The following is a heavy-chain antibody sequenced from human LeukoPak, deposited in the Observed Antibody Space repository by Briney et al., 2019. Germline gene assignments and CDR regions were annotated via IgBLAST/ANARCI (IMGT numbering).Heavy chain of an antibody. J-gene: IGHJ6*03. V-gene: IGHV1-18*01. CDR2: ISAYNGNT. CDR3: ARAPTVVKIYYYMDV. D-gene: IGHD4-23*01. CDR1: GYAFTSYG. Sequence: ASGNVAFKASGYAFTSYGISWVRQAPGQGLEWMGWISAYNGNTNYAQKLQGRVTMTTDTSTSTAYMELRSLRSDDTAVYYCARAPTVVKIYYYMDVWGKGTTVTVSS.